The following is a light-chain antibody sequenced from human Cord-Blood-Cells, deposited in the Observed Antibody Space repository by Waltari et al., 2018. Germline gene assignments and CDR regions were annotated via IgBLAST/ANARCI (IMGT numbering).Light chain of an antibody. J-gene: IGLJ2*01. CDR1: RPHIDSPT. CDR2: GNN. V-gene: IGLV1-44*01. Sequence: QSVLTPHPSASGTPGQRVTTSCSGSRPHIDSPTVNLYQQPPGTAHKPLIYGNNQRPSGGPDRFSGSKSGTSASRAISGLQSEDGADDYWAAWDDSLSGVGFGGGTKLTVL. CDR3: AAWDDSLSGVG.